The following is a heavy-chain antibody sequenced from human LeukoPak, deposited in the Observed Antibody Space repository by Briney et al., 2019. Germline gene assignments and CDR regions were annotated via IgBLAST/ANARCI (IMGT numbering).Heavy chain of an antibody. D-gene: IGHD3-10*01. V-gene: IGHV3-23*01. Sequence: PGGSLRVSCTASGFTFRNYAMTWVRQAPGKGLEWVSAISGSGHIAYYADSVKGRFTISRDNSKNTLYLQMNSLRAEDTALYYCAKWFGELLPLDPWGQGTLVTVSS. CDR3: AKWFGELLPLDP. CDR2: ISGSGHIA. CDR1: GFTFRNYA. J-gene: IGHJ5*02.